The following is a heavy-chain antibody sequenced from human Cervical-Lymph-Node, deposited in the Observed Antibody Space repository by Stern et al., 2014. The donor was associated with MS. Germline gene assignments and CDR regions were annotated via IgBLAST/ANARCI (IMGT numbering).Heavy chain of an antibody. D-gene: IGHD6-19*01. CDR3: AREEAGHRLGMMDV. CDR1: GYTFTSYY. Sequence: QVQLVQSGAEVKKPGASVKVSCKASGYTFTSYYMHWVRQAPGQGLEWMGIINLSGGSTSHPQKFQGRVTMTRDTSTSTVYMELSSLRSEDTAVYYCAREEAGHRLGMMDVWGLGTTVTVSS. J-gene: IGHJ6*02. V-gene: IGHV1-46*01. CDR2: INLSGGST.